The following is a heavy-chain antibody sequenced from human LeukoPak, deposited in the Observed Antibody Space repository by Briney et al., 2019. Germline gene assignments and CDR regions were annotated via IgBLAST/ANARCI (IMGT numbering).Heavy chain of an antibody. CDR1: GYTFTDYY. Sequence: ASVKVSCKASGYTFTDYYIHWVRQAPGQGLEWLGWINPNSGGTKYAQKFQGWVTMTRDPSISTAYMELSRLKSDDTAVYYCARPQLLSPFDIWGQGTMVTVSS. J-gene: IGHJ3*02. D-gene: IGHD2-2*01. V-gene: IGHV1-2*04. CDR2: INPNSGGT. CDR3: ARPQLLSPFDI.